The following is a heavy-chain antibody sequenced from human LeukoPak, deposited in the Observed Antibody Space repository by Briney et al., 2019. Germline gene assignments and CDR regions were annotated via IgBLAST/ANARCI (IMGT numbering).Heavy chain of an antibody. J-gene: IGHJ3*02. Sequence: SVKVSCKASGGTFSSYAISWVRQAPGQGLEWMGGIIPIFGTANYAQKFQGRVTITADESTSTAYMELSSLRSEDTAVYYCARSHVPMVRGVTDAFDIWGQGTMVTVSS. CDR3: ARSHVPMVRGVTDAFDI. V-gene: IGHV1-69*13. CDR1: GGTFSSYA. D-gene: IGHD3-10*01. CDR2: IIPIFGTA.